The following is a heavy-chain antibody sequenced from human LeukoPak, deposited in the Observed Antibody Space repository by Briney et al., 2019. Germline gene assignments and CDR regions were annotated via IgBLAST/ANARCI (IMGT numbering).Heavy chain of an antibody. V-gene: IGHV1-69*05. Sequence: ASVKVSCKASGGTFSSYAISWVRQAPGQGLEWMGGIIPIFGTANYAQKFQGRVTITTDESTSTAYMELSSLRSEDTAVYYCARGRRFTIFGVVIDYYYMDVWGKGTTVTVSS. CDR2: IIPIFGTA. CDR1: GGTFSSYA. J-gene: IGHJ6*03. D-gene: IGHD3-3*01. CDR3: ARGRRFTIFGVVIDYYYMDV.